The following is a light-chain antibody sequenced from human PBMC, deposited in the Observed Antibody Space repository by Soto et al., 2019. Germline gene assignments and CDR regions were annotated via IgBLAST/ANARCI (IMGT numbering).Light chain of an antibody. CDR3: NSYTISSTFV. J-gene: IGLJ1*01. CDR1: TSDVAGYNY. Sequence: QSALTQPASVSGSPGQSITISCTGTTSDVAGYNYVSWYQQHPGKAPKLMIYGVSNRPSGVSNRFSGSRSGNTASLTISGLHSEDEAEYYCNSYTISSTFVFGTGTKLTVL. CDR2: GVS. V-gene: IGLV2-14*01.